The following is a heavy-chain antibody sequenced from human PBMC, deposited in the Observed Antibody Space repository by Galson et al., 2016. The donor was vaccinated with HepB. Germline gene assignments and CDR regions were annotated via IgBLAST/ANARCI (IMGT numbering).Heavy chain of an antibody. Sequence: SLRLSCAASGLTFKNYAMSWVRQAPGKGLEWVPTINGGDGLNTYYADSGRGRPTISRDSSKSALYLQMNSLRVDGAAVYYCAILSWGGSWYGDWGQGTLFTVSS. V-gene: IGHV3-23*01. CDR1: GLTFKNYA. CDR3: AILSWGGSWYGD. CDR2: INGGDGLNT. J-gene: IGHJ4*02. D-gene: IGHD6-13*01.